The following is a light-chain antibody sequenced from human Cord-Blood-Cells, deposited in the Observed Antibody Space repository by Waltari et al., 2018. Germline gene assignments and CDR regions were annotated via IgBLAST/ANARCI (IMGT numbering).Light chain of an antibody. V-gene: IGLV2-23*01. Sequence: QSALTQPASVSGSPGQSITISCTGTSSDVGSYNLLSWYQQPPGKAPKLMIYAGSKRPSGVSNRFSGSKSGNTASLTISGLQAEDEADYYCCSYAGSSTYVVFGGGTKLTVL. CDR1: SSDVGSYNL. CDR2: AGS. CDR3: CSYAGSSTYVV. J-gene: IGLJ2*01.